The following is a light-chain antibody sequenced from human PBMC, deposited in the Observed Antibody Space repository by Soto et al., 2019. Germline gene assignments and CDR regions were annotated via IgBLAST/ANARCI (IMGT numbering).Light chain of an antibody. J-gene: IGKJ2*01. CDR2: AAS. V-gene: IGKV1-17*01. Sequence: DIQMTQSPSSLSASVGDRVTITCRASQDIQNALGWYQQKPGKAPKRLIYAASSLQSGVPSRFRGSRSGTEFTLTISSLQPDDFATYYCQQYNNYSNTFGQGTKV. CDR1: QDIQNA. CDR3: QQYNNYSNT.